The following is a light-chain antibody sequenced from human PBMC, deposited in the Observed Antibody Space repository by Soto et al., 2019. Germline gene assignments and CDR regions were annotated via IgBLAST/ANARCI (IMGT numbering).Light chain of an antibody. J-gene: IGKJ1*01. CDR1: QGISSY. V-gene: IGKV1-8*01. CDR3: QQYYSYPRT. Sequence: IQMTQSPSSLSASTGDRVTITCRASQGISSYLAWYQQKPGKAPNLLIYAASTLQSGVPSRFSGSGSGTDFTLTITCLQSEDFATYYCQQYYSYPRTFGQGTKVDIK. CDR2: AAS.